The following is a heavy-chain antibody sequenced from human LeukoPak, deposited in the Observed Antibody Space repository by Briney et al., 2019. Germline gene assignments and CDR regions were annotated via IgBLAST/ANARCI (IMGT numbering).Heavy chain of an antibody. CDR3: ARLGRYCSGGSCYEFDY. CDR2: IKQDGSEK. Sequence: GGSLRLSCAASGFTFSSYWMSWVRQAPGKGLEWVANIKQDGSEKYYVDSVKGRFTISRDNAKNSLYLQMNSLRAEDTAVYYCARLGRYCSGGSCYEFDYWGQGTLVTVSS. CDR1: GFTFSSYW. D-gene: IGHD2-15*01. V-gene: IGHV3-7*01. J-gene: IGHJ4*02.